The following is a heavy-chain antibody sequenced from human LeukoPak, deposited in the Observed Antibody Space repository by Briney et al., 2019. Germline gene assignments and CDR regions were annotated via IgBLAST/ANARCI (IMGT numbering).Heavy chain of an antibody. D-gene: IGHD1-26*01. CDR1: GYTFTSYY. V-gene: IGHV1-46*01. CDR2: INPSGGST. Sequence: ASVKVSCKASGYTFTSYYMHWVRQAPGQGLEWMGIINPSGGSTSYAQKFQGRVTMTRDMSTSTVYMELSSLRSEDTAVYYCARSSIVGAITDYWGQGTLVTVSS. J-gene: IGHJ4*02. CDR3: ARSSIVGAITDY.